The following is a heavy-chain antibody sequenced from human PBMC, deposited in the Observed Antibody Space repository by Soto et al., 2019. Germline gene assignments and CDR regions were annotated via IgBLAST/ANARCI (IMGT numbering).Heavy chain of an antibody. CDR1: GFTFSSYG. CDR3: ARGGEGQQLDD. J-gene: IGHJ4*02. Sequence: QVQLVESGGGVVQPGRSLRLSCAASGFTFSSYGMHWVRQAPGKGLEWVAVIWYDGSNKYYADSVKGRFTISRDNSKNTLYLQMNSLRAEDTAVYYCARGGEGQQLDDWGQGTLVTVSS. CDR2: IWYDGSNK. D-gene: IGHD6-13*01. V-gene: IGHV3-33*01.